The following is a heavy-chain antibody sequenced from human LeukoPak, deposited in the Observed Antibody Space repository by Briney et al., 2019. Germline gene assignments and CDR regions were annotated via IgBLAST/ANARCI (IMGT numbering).Heavy chain of an antibody. D-gene: IGHD1-26*01. CDR3: ARDWSIVGAFDAFDI. CDR2: IIPILGIA. Sequence: SVKVSCKASGGTFSSYTISWVRQAPGQGLEWMGRIIPILGIANYAQKFQGRVTITADKSTSTAYMELSSLRSEDTAVYYCARDWSIVGAFDAFDIWGQGTMVTVSS. J-gene: IGHJ3*02. CDR1: GGTFSSYT. V-gene: IGHV1-69*04.